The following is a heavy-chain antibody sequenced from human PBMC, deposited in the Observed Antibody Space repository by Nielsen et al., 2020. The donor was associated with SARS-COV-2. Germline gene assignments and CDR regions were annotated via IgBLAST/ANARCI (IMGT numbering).Heavy chain of an antibody. CDR3: AALYCGGDCYIYYYGMDV. Sequence: GESLKISCAASGFTFSSYAMSWVRQAPGKGLEWVSSISSSSSYIYYADSVKGRFTISRDNAKNSLYLQMNSLRAEDTAVYYCAALYCGGDCYIYYYGMDVWGQGTTVTVSS. D-gene: IGHD2-21*02. CDR1: GFTFSSYA. CDR2: ISSSSSYI. V-gene: IGHV3-21*01. J-gene: IGHJ6*02.